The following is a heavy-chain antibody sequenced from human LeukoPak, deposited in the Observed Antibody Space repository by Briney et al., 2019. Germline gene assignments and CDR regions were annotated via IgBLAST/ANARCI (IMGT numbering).Heavy chain of an antibody. D-gene: IGHD1-26*01. J-gene: IGHJ3*02. CDR3: AREWADAFDI. V-gene: IGHV1-69*13. CDR1: GGTFSSHA. Sequence: SVKVSCKASGGTFSSHAFSWVRQAPGHGLEWMGGIIPIFGTANYAQKFQGRVTITADESTSTAYMELSSLRSEDTAVYYCAREWADAFDIWGQGTMVTVSS. CDR2: IIPIFGTA.